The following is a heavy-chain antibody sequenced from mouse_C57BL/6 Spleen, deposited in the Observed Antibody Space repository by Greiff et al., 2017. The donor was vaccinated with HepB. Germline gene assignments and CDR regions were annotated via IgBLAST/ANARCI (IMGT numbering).Heavy chain of an antibody. CDR2: IRLKSDNYAT. Sequence: EVKLVESGGGLVQPGGSMKLSCVASGFTFSNYWMNWVRQSPEKGLEWVAQIRLKSDNYATHYAASVKGRFTISRDDSKSSVYLQMNNLRAEDTGIYYCTGTTVYYFDYWGQGTTLTVSS. J-gene: IGHJ2*01. V-gene: IGHV6-3*01. D-gene: IGHD1-1*01. CDR3: TGTTVYYFDY. CDR1: GFTFSNYW.